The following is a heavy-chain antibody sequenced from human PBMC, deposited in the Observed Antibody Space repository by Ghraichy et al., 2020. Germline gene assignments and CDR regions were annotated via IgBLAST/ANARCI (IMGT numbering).Heavy chain of an antibody. CDR1: GGSISSYY. CDR2: IYYSGST. CDR3: ARVGDSGSPPRYYYYGMDV. J-gene: IGHJ6*02. D-gene: IGHD1-26*01. V-gene: IGHV4-59*01. Sequence: SETPSLTCTVSGGSISSYYWSWIRQPPGKGLEWIGYIYYSGSTNYNPSLKSRVTISVDTSKNQFSLKLSSVTAADTAVYYCARVGDSGSPPRYYYYGMDVWGQGTTVTVSS.